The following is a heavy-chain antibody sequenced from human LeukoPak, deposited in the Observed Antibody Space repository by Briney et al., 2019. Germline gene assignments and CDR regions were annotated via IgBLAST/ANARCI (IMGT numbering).Heavy chain of an antibody. CDR2: INPSGGST. V-gene: IGHV1-46*01. CDR1: GGTFSSYA. J-gene: IGHJ3*02. D-gene: IGHD5-12*01. Sequence: ASVKVSCKASGGTFSSYAISWVRQAPGQGLEGMGIINPSGGSTNYAQKFQGRVTMTRDMSTRTVYMELSSLRFEDTAVYYCANQEWLRFNLNAFDIWGQGTMVTVSS. CDR3: ANQEWLRFNLNAFDI.